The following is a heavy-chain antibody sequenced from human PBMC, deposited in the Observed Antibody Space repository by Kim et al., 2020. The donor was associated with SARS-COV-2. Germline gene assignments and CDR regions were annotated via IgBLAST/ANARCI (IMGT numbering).Heavy chain of an antibody. Sequence: GGSLRLSCAASGFTFSSYWMTWVRQAPGKGLEWVANIKQDGSEKYYVDSVKGRFTISRDNAKNSLYLQMNSLRAEDTAVYYCARDSPSSTSYYYGMDVWGPGTTCTVSS. D-gene: IGHD2-2*01. V-gene: IGHV3-7*01. CDR3: ARDSPSSTSYYYGMDV. J-gene: IGHJ6*02. CDR2: IKQDGSEK. CDR1: GFTFSSYW.